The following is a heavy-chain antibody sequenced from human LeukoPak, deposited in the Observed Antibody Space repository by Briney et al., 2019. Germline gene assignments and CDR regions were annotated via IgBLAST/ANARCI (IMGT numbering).Heavy chain of an antibody. D-gene: IGHD3-16*01. CDR3: AKGGLRGGTYNDDF. Sequence: GGSLRLSCAASGFTFSSYSMNWVRQAPGKGLEWVSGISGSGGNTYYAEALTGRFTVSRDNSKNTLYLQMNSLRAEDTALYYCAKGGLRGGTYNDDFWGQGTLVTVSS. J-gene: IGHJ4*02. CDR2: ISGSGGNT. V-gene: IGHV3-23*01. CDR1: GFTFSSYS.